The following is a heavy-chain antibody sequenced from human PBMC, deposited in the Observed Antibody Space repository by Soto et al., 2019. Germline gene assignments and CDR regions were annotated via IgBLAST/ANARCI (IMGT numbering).Heavy chain of an antibody. Sequence: QVQLQESGPGLVKPSQTLSLTCTVSGGSVSIGDYFWTWIRQHPGKGLEWIGYIYYSGNTYYNPSIKSLLTITRDTSKNQFSLKLSSVTAADTAVYYCARDRGYCSGGSCYSGNFDYWGQGTLVTVSS. D-gene: IGHD2-15*01. V-gene: IGHV4-31*01. CDR2: IYYSGNT. CDR1: GGSVSIGDYF. CDR3: ARDRGYCSGGSCYSGNFDY. J-gene: IGHJ4*02.